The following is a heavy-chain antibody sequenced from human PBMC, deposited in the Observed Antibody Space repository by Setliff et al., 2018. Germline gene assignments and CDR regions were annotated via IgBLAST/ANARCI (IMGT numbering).Heavy chain of an antibody. CDR3: ARHDARGYYYYMDV. CDR1: GGSISSSDFY. CDR2: IYYSGTT. V-gene: IGHV4-39*01. D-gene: IGHD3-10*01. J-gene: IGHJ6*03. Sequence: SSETLSLTCTVSGGSISSSDFYWGWIRQPPGKGLEWIGSIYYSGTTYYNPSLKSPVTISIDTSKNQFSLKLSSVTAADTAIYYCARHDARGYYYYMDVWGEGTKVTSP.